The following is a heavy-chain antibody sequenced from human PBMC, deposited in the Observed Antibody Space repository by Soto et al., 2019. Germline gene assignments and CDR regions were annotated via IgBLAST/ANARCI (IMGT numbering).Heavy chain of an antibody. D-gene: IGHD3-22*01. V-gene: IGHV3-9*01. J-gene: IGHJ4*02. CDR3: AKERDSGLSVVIWDY. CDR1: GFTFDHYA. Sequence: EVQLVESGGALVQPGRSLRLSCAASGFTFDHYAMHWVRQPPGMGLEWVSSISWNSVTIDYADSVKGRFTISRDNAKNSLNLQVDSLRPEDTARYYCAKERDSGLSVVIWDYWGQGTQVTVSS. CDR2: ISWNSVTI.